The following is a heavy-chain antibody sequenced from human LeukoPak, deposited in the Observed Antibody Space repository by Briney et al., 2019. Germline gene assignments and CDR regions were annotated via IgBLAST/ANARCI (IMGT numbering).Heavy chain of an antibody. CDR3: AKAIGYCSSTSCYKRPVAFDI. J-gene: IGHJ3*02. V-gene: IGHV3-7*03. CDR1: GFTFSSYW. CDR2: IKLDVSET. Sequence: GGSLRLSCAASGFTFSSYWMTWVRQAPGKGLEWVANIKLDVSETYYVDSVRGRFTISRDNTKNSLYLQMDSLRAEDTAVYYCAKAIGYCSSTSCYKRPVAFDIWGQGTMVTVSS. D-gene: IGHD2-2*02.